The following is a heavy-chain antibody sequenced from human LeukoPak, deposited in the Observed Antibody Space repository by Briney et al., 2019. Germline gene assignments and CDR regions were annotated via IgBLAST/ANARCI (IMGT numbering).Heavy chain of an antibody. CDR2: IIPIFGTA. Sequence: SVKVSCKASGGTFSGYAISWVRQAPGQGLEGMGRIIPIFGTANYAQKFQGRVTITTDESTSTAYMELSSLRSEDTAVYYCASNKVVVAATFGWFDPWGQGTLVTVSS. CDR3: ASNKVVVAATFGWFDP. CDR1: GGTFSGYA. V-gene: IGHV1-69*05. J-gene: IGHJ5*02. D-gene: IGHD2-15*01.